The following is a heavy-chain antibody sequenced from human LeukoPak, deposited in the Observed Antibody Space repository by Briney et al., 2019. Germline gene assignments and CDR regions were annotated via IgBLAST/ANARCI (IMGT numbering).Heavy chain of an antibody. CDR3: ARVWQQLVRRFDP. D-gene: IGHD6-13*01. V-gene: IGHV4-34*01. CDR1: GVSFSTYY. J-gene: IGHJ5*02. CDR2: INHSGST. Sequence: SETLSLTCDVSGVSFSTYYWSWIRQSPEKGLEWIGEINHSGSTNYNPSLKSRVTISVDTSKNQFSLKLSSVTAADTAVYYCARVWQQLVRRFDPWGQGTLVTVSS.